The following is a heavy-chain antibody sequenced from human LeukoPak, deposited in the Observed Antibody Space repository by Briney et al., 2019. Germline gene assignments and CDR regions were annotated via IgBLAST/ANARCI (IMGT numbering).Heavy chain of an antibody. D-gene: IGHD2-15*01. CDR3: AKQLGYCSDGSCYFPY. J-gene: IGHJ4*02. CDR2: ISYDGSNK. Sequence: PGRSLRLSCAASGFTFSSYAMHWVRQAPGKGLEWVAVISYDGSNKYYADSVQGRFTISRDNSKSTLCLQMNSLRAEDTAVYYCAKQLGYCSDGSCYFPYWGQGTPVTVSS. V-gene: IGHV3-30*04. CDR1: GFTFSSYA.